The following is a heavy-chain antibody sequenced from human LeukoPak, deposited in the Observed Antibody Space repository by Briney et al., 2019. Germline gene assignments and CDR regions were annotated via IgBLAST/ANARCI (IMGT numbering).Heavy chain of an antibody. D-gene: IGHD2-2*01. Sequence: SETLSLTCTVSGDSISSGTYYWSWIRQPAGKGLEWIGRIYSSGTTNYNPSLKSRVTISVDTSKNQFSLKLSSVTAADTAVYYCARKYQLPQGEYWFDPWGQGTLVTVSS. J-gene: IGHJ5*02. CDR1: GDSISSGTYY. V-gene: IGHV4-61*02. CDR2: IYSSGTT. CDR3: ARKYQLPQGEYWFDP.